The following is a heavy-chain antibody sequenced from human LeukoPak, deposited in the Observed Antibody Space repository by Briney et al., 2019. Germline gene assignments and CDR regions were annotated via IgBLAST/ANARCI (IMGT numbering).Heavy chain of an antibody. V-gene: IGHV4-4*02. D-gene: IGHD2-15*01. CDR2: IYHSGST. CDR3: ARVAYCSGGSCYGASWFDP. CDR1: GGSISSSNW. J-gene: IGHJ5*02. Sequence: SETLSLTCAVSGGSISSSNWWSWVRQPPGKGLEWIGEIYHSGSTNYNPSLKSRVTISVDKSKNQFSLKLSSVTAADTAVYYCARVAYCSGGSCYGASWFDPWGQGTLVTVSS.